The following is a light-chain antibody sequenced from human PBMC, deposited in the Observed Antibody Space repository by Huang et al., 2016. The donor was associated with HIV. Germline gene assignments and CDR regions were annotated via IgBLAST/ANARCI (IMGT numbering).Light chain of an antibody. CDR1: QSVSNK. CDR3: QQYNFWYT. Sequence: EIVMTQSPATLSVSPGERVTLSCRASQSVSNKLAWYQQKAGQAPRLLIYYASNRATVIPARFSGSGSGTEFTLTISNLQSEDFAVYYCQQYNFWYTFGQGTKLEIK. J-gene: IGKJ2*01. CDR2: YAS. V-gene: IGKV3-15*01.